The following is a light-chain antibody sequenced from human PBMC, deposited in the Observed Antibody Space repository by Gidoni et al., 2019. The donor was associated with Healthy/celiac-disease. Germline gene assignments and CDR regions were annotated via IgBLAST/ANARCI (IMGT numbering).Light chain of an antibody. CDR2: GAS. Sequence: IVLTQSPGTLSLSPGERATLSCRASQSVSSSYLAWYQQKPGQAPRLLIYGASSRATGIPDRFSGSGSGTDFTLTISRLDPEDFAVYYCQQYGSSPPYTFGQGTKLEIE. V-gene: IGKV3-20*01. CDR1: QSVSSSY. CDR3: QQYGSSPPYT. J-gene: IGKJ2*01.